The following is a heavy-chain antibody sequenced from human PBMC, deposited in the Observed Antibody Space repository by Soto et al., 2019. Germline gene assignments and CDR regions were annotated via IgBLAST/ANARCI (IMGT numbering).Heavy chain of an antibody. Sequence: PSETLSLTCTVSGGSISSSSYYWGWIRQPPGKGLEWIGSIYYSGSTYYNPSLKSRVTISVDTSKNQFSLKLSSVTAADTAVYYCARHRNWLQSPTYLDLWGPGTLVTVSS. V-gene: IGHV4-39*01. CDR3: ARHRNWLQSPTYLDL. CDR1: GGSISSSSYY. D-gene: IGHD5-12*01. CDR2: IYYSGST. J-gene: IGHJ4*02.